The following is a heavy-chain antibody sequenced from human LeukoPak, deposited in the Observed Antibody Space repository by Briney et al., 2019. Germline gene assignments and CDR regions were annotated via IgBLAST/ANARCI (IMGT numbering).Heavy chain of an antibody. Sequence: ASVKVSCKASGYTFTSYAMHWVRQAPGQRLEWMGWINAGNGNTKYSQKFQGRVTITRDTSASTAYMELSSLRSEDTAVYYCARENAPQYGMDVWGQGTTVTVSS. CDR1: GYTFTSYA. V-gene: IGHV1-3*01. J-gene: IGHJ6*02. CDR3: ARENAPQYGMDV. CDR2: INAGNGNT.